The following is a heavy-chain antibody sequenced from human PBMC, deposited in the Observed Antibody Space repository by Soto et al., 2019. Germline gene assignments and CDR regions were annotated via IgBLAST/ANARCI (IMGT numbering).Heavy chain of an antibody. J-gene: IGHJ4*02. CDR1: GGSISGYF. V-gene: IGHV4-4*07. CDR2: IYTNDNT. Sequence: PSETLSLTCTVSGGSISGYFWSWIRQPAVNGLEWIGHIYTNDNTNYNPSLKSRVTMSVDTSKNQFSLKLSSVTAADTAVYYCAREHPPTYYYDSSGYYTFDYWGQGTLVTVSS. D-gene: IGHD3-22*01. CDR3: AREHPPTYYYDSSGYYTFDY.